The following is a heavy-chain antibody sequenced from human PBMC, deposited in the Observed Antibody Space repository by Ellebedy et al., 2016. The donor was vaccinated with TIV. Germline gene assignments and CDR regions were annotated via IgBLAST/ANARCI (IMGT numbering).Heavy chain of an antibody. V-gene: IGHV3-23*01. CDR1: GFTFSSYA. CDR2: ISGSGGST. D-gene: IGHD2-15*01. Sequence: GGSLRLSXAASGFTFSSYAMSWVRQAPGKGLEWVSAISGSGGSTHYADSVKGRFTISRDNSKNTLYLQMNSLRAEDTAVYYCAKGNSFYCSGGSCYFDYWGQGTLVTVSS. J-gene: IGHJ4*02. CDR3: AKGNSFYCSGGSCYFDY.